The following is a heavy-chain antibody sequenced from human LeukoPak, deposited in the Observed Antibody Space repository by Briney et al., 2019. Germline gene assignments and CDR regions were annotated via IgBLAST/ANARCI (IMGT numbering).Heavy chain of an antibody. CDR1: RFTCRRQC. D-gene: IGHD6-13*01. CDR2: ICGDGSIT. CDR3: AREEAAAAAY. J-gene: IGHJ4*02. V-gene: IGHV3-74*01. Sequence: GSLWLSCSASRFTCRRQCMQCVRQSPGKGLMWVLRICGDGSITGYADSVKGRFTISRDNPKNTLFLQRNILRLEDTAVYYCAREEAAAAAYWGQGTLVTVSA.